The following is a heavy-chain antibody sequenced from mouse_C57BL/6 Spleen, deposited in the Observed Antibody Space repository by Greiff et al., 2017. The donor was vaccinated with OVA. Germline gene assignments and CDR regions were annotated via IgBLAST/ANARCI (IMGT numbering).Heavy chain of an antibody. CDR3: ARALYDGYSYYFDY. V-gene: IGHV3-1*01. D-gene: IGHD2-3*01. J-gene: IGHJ2*01. CDR2: INYSGTT. Sequence: EVKLMESGPGMVQPSHSLTLTCTVTGYSITSGYDWHWIRHFPGNKLEWMGYINYSGTTNYHPSFKSRFSITNDTSKNLLFLQLNSMTTDDTATYYCARALYDGYSYYFDYWGQGTTLTVSS. CDR1: GYSITSGYD.